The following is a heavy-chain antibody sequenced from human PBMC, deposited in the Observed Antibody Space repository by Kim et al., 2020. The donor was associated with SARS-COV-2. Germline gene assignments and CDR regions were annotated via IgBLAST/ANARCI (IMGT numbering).Heavy chain of an antibody. CDR2: INAGNGNT. D-gene: IGHD3-22*01. Sequence: ASVKVSCKASGYTFTSYAMHWVRQAPGQRLEWMGWINAGNGNTKYSQKFQGRVTISRDTSASTAYMELSSLRSEDTAVYYCARDYYDSSGYRFYGMDVWGQGTTVTVSS. V-gene: IGHV1-3*01. CDR3: ARDYYDSSGYRFYGMDV. CDR1: GYTFTSYA. J-gene: IGHJ6*02.